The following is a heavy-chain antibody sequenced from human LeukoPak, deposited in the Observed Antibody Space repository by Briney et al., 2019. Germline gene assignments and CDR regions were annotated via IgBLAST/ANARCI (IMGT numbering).Heavy chain of an antibody. CDR2: IYSGGST. J-gene: IGHJ6*02. Sequence: GGSLRLSCAASGFTVSSNYMSWVRQAPGKGLEWVSVIYSGGSTYYADSVKGRFTISRDNSKNTLYLQMNSLRAEDTAVYYCAIKRKTDYYYYGMDVWSQGTTVTVSS. D-gene: IGHD1-1*01. CDR1: GFTVSSNY. V-gene: IGHV3-53*01. CDR3: AIKRKTDYYYYGMDV.